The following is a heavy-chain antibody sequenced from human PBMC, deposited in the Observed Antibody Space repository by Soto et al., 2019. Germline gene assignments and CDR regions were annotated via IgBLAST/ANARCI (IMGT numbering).Heavy chain of an antibody. J-gene: IGHJ4*02. Sequence: QVELVQSGAEVKKPGASVKVSCKVSGYTLTELSMHWVRQAPGKGLEWMGGFDAEDGAASYAQNFQGRVTMTVDTSTDTAYMEVTSLRSEDTAVYYCATDLFPDYADAWVTFRPADYWGQGTQVTVSS. D-gene: IGHD3-16*02. CDR1: GYTLTELS. CDR2: FDAEDGAA. CDR3: ATDLFPDYADAWVTFRPADY. V-gene: IGHV1-24*01.